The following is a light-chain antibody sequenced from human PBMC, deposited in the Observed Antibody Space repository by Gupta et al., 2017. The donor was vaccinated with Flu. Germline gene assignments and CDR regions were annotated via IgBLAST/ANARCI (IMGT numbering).Light chain of an antibody. CDR1: QSVSRY. CDR2: GAS. CDR3: QHYNGWPPAYS. J-gene: IGKJ2*03. Sequence: EIVMTQSPATLSVSPGERATLSCRASQSVSRYLAWYQHKPGQAPRLLIYGASTRATGIPARFSGSGSATEFTLTISSLQSEDFAVYYCQHYNGWPPAYSFGQGTKLEIK. V-gene: IGKV3-15*01.